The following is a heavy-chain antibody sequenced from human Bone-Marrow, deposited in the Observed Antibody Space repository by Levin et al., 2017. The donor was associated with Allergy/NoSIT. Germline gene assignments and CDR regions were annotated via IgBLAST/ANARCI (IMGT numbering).Heavy chain of an antibody. CDR2: IWYDGSNK. CDR3: ARDIYTSGWYYFDY. J-gene: IGHJ4*02. Sequence: GESLKISCAASGFSFSSYGMHWVRQAPGKGLEWVALIWYDGSNKNYADSVKGRFAISRDNAKNTLYLQMNSLRAEDTAVYYGARDIYTSGWYYFDYWGQGTLVTVSA. D-gene: IGHD6-19*01. V-gene: IGHV3-33*01. CDR1: GFSFSSYG.